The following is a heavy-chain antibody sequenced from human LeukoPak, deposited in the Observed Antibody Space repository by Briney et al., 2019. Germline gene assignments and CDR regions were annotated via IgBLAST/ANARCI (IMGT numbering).Heavy chain of an antibody. J-gene: IGHJ3*02. CDR3: ARVRLSVRDAFDI. CDR2: ISAYNGNT. Sequence: ASVKVSCKASGYTFTSYGMSWVRRAPGQGLEWMGWISAYNGNTNYSQKLQGTVTMTTDTSTSTAYMELRSLRSDDTAVYYCARVRLSVRDAFDIWGQGTMVTVSS. V-gene: IGHV1-18*01. D-gene: IGHD3-16*01. CDR1: GYTFTSYG.